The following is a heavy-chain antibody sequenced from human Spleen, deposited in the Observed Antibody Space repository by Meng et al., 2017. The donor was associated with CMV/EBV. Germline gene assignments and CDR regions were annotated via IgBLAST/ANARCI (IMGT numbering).Heavy chain of an antibody. CDR2: IFYSGNA. Sequence: SCGSISSGCYYWSCFRQHPGKGLEWIGYIFYSGNAYYNPSLKSRLTISVDTSKNQFSLKLSSVTAADTAVYYCARDGGLDGSYFFDYWGQGTLVTVSS. V-gene: IGHV4-31*02. CDR3: ARDGGLDGSYFFDY. CDR1: CGSISSGCYY. D-gene: IGHD1-26*01. J-gene: IGHJ4*02.